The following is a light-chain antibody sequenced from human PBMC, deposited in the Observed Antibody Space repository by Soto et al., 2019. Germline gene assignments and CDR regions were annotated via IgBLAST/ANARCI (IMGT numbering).Light chain of an antibody. CDR1: QSISSY. CDR3: QQSYSTRIT. CDR2: AAS. Sequence: DIHLTQSPSSPSASVWDRVTIPCRASQSISSYLNWYQQKPGKAPKLLIYAASSLQSGVPSRFSGSGSGTDFTLTISSLQPEDFATYYCQQSYSTRITFGQGTRLE. J-gene: IGKJ5*01. V-gene: IGKV1-39*01.